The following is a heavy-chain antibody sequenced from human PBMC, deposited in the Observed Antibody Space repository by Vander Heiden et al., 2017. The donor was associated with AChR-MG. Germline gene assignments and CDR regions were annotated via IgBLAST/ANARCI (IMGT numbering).Heavy chain of an antibody. J-gene: IGHJ4*02. CDR1: GSSFSSSG. CDR3: AKSLSSDWYYFDY. Sequence: QVQLVEAGGGVVQPGRSLRLSCASSGSSFSSSGMHWVRQAQSKGLEWVAVIPYDGRNKCYADSVKGRFNISRDNSKSTRYLQMNSLRAEDTAVYYCAKSLSSDWYYFDYWCQGTLVTVSS. V-gene: IGHV3-30*18. D-gene: IGHD6-19*01. CDR2: IPYDGRNK.